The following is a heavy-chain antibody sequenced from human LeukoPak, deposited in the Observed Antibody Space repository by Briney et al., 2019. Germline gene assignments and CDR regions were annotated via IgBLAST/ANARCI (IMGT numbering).Heavy chain of an antibody. Sequence: ASVTVSCTASGDTFTDYYMHWVRQAPGQGLDWIGWINPNSGATNYAQKFQGRVNMTRDTSITKAYMEVRRLRSDDTALYYCAREPTTGSYYGTLDSWGRGPLVTVSS. J-gene: IGHJ5*01. D-gene: IGHD1-26*01. V-gene: IGHV1-2*02. CDR3: AREPTTGSYYGTLDS. CDR2: INPNSGAT. CDR1: GDTFTDYY.